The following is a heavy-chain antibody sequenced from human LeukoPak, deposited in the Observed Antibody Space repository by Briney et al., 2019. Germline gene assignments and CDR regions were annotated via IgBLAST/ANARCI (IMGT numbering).Heavy chain of an antibody. D-gene: IGHD1/OR15-1a*01. CDR2: ISYDGSNK. Sequence: PGRSLRLSCAASGFTFSSYGMHWVRQAPGKGLEWVAVISYDGSNKYYADSVKGRFTISRDNSKNTLYLQMNSLSAEDTAVYYCAKEVDEQIAYNWFDPWGQGTLVTVSS. CDR1: GFTFSSYG. J-gene: IGHJ5*02. CDR3: AKEVDEQIAYNWFDP. V-gene: IGHV3-30*18.